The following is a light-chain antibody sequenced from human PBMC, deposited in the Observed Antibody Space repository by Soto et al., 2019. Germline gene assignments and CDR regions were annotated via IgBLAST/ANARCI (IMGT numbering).Light chain of an antibody. J-gene: IGKJ4*01. CDR2: DAS. Sequence: EIVLTQSPATLSLSPGERATLSCRASQSVSSYLAWYHQKPGQAPRLLIYDASNRATGIPARFSGSGCGTDFTLTISSLEPEDFAVYYCQQRSNWPLTFGGRTKVEIK. CDR1: QSVSSY. V-gene: IGKV3-11*01. CDR3: QQRSNWPLT.